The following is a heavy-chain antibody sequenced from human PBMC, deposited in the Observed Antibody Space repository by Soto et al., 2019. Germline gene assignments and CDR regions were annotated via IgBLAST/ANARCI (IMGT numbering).Heavy chain of an antibody. CDR3: ARSSYDIFLSNWFDP. CDR2: IYYSGST. D-gene: IGHD3-9*01. Sequence: SETLSLTCTVSGGSISSYYWSWIRQPPGKGLEWIGYIYYSGSTNYNPSLKSRVTISVDTSKNQFSLKLSSVTAADTAVYYCARSSYDIFLSNWFDPWGQGTLVTVSS. CDR1: GGSISSYY. V-gene: IGHV4-59*01. J-gene: IGHJ5*02.